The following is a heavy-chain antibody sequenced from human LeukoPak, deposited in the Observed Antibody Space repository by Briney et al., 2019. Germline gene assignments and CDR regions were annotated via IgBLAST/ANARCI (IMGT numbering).Heavy chain of an antibody. Sequence: SETLSLTCTVSGGSISSYYWSWIRQPPGKGLEWIGYIYYSGGTNYNPSLKSRVTISVDTSKNQFSLKLSSVTAADTAVYYCARVWSLSAKYYYYYYGMDVWGQGTTVTVSS. J-gene: IGHJ6*02. D-gene: IGHD2-8*02. V-gene: IGHV4-59*01. CDR3: ARVWSLSAKYYYYYYGMDV. CDR1: GGSISSYY. CDR2: IYYSGGT.